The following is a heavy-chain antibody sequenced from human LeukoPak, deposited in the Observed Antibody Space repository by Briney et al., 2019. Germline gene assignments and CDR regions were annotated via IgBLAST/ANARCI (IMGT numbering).Heavy chain of an antibody. CDR3: ARSKAGNFDY. Sequence: SETLSLTCTVSGGSISSYYWSWIRQPPGKGLEWIGYIYYSGSTNYNPSLKSRVTISVDTSKNQFSLKLSSVTAADTAVYYCARSKAGNFDYWGQGALVTVSS. CDR2: IYYSGST. V-gene: IGHV4-59*01. J-gene: IGHJ4*02. D-gene: IGHD6-13*01. CDR1: GGSISSYY.